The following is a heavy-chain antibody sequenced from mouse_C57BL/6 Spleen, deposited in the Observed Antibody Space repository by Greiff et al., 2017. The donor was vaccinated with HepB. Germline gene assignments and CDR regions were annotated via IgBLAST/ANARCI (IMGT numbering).Heavy chain of an antibody. CDR2: IDPETGGT. CDR1: GYTFTDYE. V-gene: IGHV1-15*01. Sequence: QVQLQQSGAELVRPGASVTLSCKASGYTFTDYEMHWVKQTPVHGLEWIGAIDPETGGTAYNQKFKGKAILTADKSSSTAYMELRSLTSEDSAVYYGTRPLLLRYWYFDVWGTGTTVTVSS. CDR3: TRPLLLRYWYFDV. J-gene: IGHJ1*03. D-gene: IGHD1-1*01.